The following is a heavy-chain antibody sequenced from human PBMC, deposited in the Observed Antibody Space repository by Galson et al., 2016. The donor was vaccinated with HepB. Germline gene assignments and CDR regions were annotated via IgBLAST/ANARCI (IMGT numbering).Heavy chain of an antibody. Sequence: SETLSLTCDVSDESIMTHYWSWIRQSPGKGLEWLGYTHSSGNSKYNPSLTSRVTMSLDISRSRFSLRLRSVTAADTAVYFCARGTRFSYKWSFDSWGQGALVTVSS. J-gene: IGHJ4*02. CDR1: DESIMTHY. V-gene: IGHV4-59*11. CDR2: THSSGNS. D-gene: IGHD1-20*01. CDR3: ARGTRFSYKWSFDS.